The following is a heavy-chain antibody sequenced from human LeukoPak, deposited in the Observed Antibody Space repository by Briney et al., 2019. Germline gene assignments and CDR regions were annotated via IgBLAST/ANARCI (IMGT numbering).Heavy chain of an antibody. D-gene: IGHD3-22*01. J-gene: IGHJ5*02. CDR2: ISAYNGNT. CDR1: DYTFTSYG. V-gene: IGHV1-18*01. CDR3: ARDRNDYYDSSGLPDWFDP. Sequence: GASVKVSCKASDYTFTSYGISWVRQAPGQGLEWMGWISAYNGNTNYAQKLQGRVTMTTDTSTSTAYMELRSLRSDDTAVYYCARDRNDYYDSSGLPDWFDPWGQGTLVTVSS.